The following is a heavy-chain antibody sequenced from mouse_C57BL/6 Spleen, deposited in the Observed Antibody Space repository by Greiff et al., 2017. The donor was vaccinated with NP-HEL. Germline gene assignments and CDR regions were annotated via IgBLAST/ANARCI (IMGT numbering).Heavy chain of an antibody. CDR3: ARPSITTVVATGYWYFDV. CDR2: IYPRSGNT. J-gene: IGHJ1*03. Sequence: VQLQQSGAELARPGASVKLSCKASGYTFTSYGISWVKQRTGQGLEWIGEIYPRSGNTYYNEQFKGKATLTADKSSSTAYMELLSLTSEDSAVYFCARPSITTVVATGYWYFDVWGTGTTVTVSS. V-gene: IGHV1-81*01. CDR1: GYTFTSYG. D-gene: IGHD1-1*01.